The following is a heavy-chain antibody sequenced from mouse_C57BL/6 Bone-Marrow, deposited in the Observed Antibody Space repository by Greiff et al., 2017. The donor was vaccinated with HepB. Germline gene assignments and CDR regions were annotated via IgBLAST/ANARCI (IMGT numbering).Heavy chain of an antibody. Sequence: EVKLEESGGGLVQPGESLKLSCESYEYEFPSHDMPWVRKTPEKRLELVAAINSDGGSTYYPDTMERRSIISRDNTKKTLYLQMSSLRSEDTALYYCARHEATIVSPWFAYWGQGTLVTVSA. CDR1: EYEFPSHD. V-gene: IGHV5-2*03. J-gene: IGHJ3*01. CDR3: ARHEATIVSPWFAY. CDR2: INSDGGST. D-gene: IGHD2-5*01.